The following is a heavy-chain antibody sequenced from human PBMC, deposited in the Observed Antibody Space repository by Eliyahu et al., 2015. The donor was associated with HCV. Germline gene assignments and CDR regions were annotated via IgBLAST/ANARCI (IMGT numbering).Heavy chain of an antibody. Sequence: EVQLVESGGGLVQPGGSLGLSCXASGFTFRRYXLHWVRQATGKGLEWVSAIGTAGDPYYPGSVKGRFTISRENAKNSLYLQMNSLRAGDTAVYYCARVRPSMVRGVAEGGYFDLWGRGTLVTVSS. CDR1: GFTFRRYX. V-gene: IGHV3-13*04. CDR2: IGTAGDP. D-gene: IGHD3-10*01. CDR3: ARVRPSMVRGVAEGGYFDL. J-gene: IGHJ2*01.